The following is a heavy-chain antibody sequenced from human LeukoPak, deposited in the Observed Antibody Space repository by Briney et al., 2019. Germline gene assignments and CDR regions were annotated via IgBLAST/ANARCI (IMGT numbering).Heavy chain of an antibody. CDR3: ARAENSGSGGLDP. V-gene: IGHV3-48*03. J-gene: IGHJ5*02. CDR2: ISSSGSTI. Sequence: GGSLRLSCAASGFTFSSYEMNWVRQAQGKGLEWVSYISSSGSTIYYVDSVKGRFTISRDNAKNSLYLDMSSLRADDTAVYYCARAENSGSGGLDPWGQGTLVTVSS. D-gene: IGHD2-15*01. CDR1: GFTFSSYE.